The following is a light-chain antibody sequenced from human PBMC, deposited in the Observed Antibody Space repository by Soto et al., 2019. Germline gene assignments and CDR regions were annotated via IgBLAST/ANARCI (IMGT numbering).Light chain of an antibody. CDR1: QSVSSSY. CDR2: GAS. V-gene: IGKV3D-20*02. J-gene: IGKJ5*01. Sequence: EVVMTQSPATLSMSPGERATLSCRASQSVSSSYLAWYQQKPGQAPRLLIYGASSRATGIPDRFSGSGSGTDFTLTISSLEPEDFAVYYCQQRSNWPHSITFGQGTRLEIK. CDR3: QQRSNWPHSIT.